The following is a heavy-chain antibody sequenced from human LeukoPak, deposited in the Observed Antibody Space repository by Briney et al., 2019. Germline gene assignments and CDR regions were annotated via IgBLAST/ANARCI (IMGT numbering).Heavy chain of an antibody. CDR2: IKQDGSGK. D-gene: IGHD3-22*01. J-gene: IGHJ4*02. CDR1: GFTFSSYW. V-gene: IGHV3-7*01. CDR3: AREGSYYYDSSGYYYIVY. Sequence: PGGSLRLSCAASGFTFSSYWMSWVRQAPGKGLEWVANIKQDGSGKCYVDSVKGRFTISRDNAKNSLYLQMNSLRAEDTAVYYCAREGSYYYDSSGYYYIVYWGQGTLVTVSS.